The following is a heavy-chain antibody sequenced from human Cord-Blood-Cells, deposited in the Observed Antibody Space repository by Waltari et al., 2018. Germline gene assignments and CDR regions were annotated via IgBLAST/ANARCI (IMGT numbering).Heavy chain of an antibody. J-gene: IGHJ4*02. Sequence: QVQLVQSGAEVKKPGSSVKVSCKASGGTFSSYAISWVRQAPGQGLEWMGGISPILGTANYAQKFQGRVTITADESTSTAYMELSSLRSEDTAVYYCARDLGAGDYYGSGINYWGQGTLVTVSS. CDR3: ARDLGAGDYYGSGINY. V-gene: IGHV1-69*01. CDR2: ISPILGTA. D-gene: IGHD3-10*01. CDR1: GGTFSSYA.